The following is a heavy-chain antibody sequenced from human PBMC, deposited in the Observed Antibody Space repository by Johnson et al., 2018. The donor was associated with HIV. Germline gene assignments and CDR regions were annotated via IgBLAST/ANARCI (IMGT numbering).Heavy chain of an antibody. CDR1: GFTFNSHG. V-gene: IGHV3-30*18. CDR2: ISYDESNN. D-gene: IGHD1-26*01. Sequence: QVQLVESGGGVVQPGRSLRLSCAASGFTFNSHGMHWVRQAPGKGLEWVAFISYDESNNYYADLVKGRFTISRDNSKSTLFLQMSILRGEDTGVYYCAKFVGAGSYDAFDIWGQGTMVTVSS. J-gene: IGHJ3*02. CDR3: AKFVGAGSYDAFDI.